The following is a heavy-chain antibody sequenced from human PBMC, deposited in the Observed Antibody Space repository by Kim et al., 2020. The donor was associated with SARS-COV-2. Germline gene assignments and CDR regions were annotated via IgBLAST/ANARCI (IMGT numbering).Heavy chain of an antibody. CDR3: ANINKVSSWFPY. J-gene: IGHJ4*02. Sequence: GGSLRLSCAASGFTFSTYGMSWVRQAPGKGLEWVSDISGSGGSTYYADSVKGRFTISRDNSKNMLYLEMNILRAEDTAVYYCANINKVSSWFPYWGQGTLVIVSS. CDR1: GFTFSTYG. V-gene: IGHV3-23*01. D-gene: IGHD6-13*01. CDR2: ISGSGGST.